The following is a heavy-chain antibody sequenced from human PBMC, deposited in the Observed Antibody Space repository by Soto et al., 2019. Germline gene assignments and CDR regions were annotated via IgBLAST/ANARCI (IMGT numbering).Heavy chain of an antibody. D-gene: IGHD6-13*01. CDR2: IYSGGST. CDR3: ARGESAAFFDY. CDR1: GFTVSSNY. Sequence: GSLRLSCAASGFTVSSNYMSWVREAPGKGLEWVSVIYSGGSTYYADSVKGRFTISRDNSKNTLYLQMNSLRAEDTAVYYCARGESAAFFDYWGQGTLVTVSS. V-gene: IGHV3-66*01. J-gene: IGHJ4*02.